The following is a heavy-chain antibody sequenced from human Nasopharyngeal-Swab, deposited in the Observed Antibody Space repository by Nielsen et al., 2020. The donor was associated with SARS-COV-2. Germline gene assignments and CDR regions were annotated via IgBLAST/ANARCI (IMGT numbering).Heavy chain of an antibody. Sequence: GSLRLSCAASGFTFTSYAMSWVRQAPGKGLEWVSAMSGSGGGAYYADSVKGRFTVSRDNSKNTLSLQMNSLRAEDTAVYYCAKDLDIVGATSADYWGQGTLVTVPS. V-gene: IGHV3-23*01. CDR1: GFTFTSYA. CDR2: MSGSGGGA. J-gene: IGHJ4*02. D-gene: IGHD1-26*01. CDR3: AKDLDIVGATSADY.